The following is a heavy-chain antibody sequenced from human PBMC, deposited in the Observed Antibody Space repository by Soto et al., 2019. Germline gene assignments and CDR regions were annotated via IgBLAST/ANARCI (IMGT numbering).Heavy chain of an antibody. CDR2: LYTEGTT. CDR1: GLTVSHNY. CDR3: AKSIGNPRNDAFDI. V-gene: IGHV3-53*01. Sequence: GGSLRLSCVASGLTVSHNYMAWVRQAPEMGLEWVSILYTEGTTYYADSVKGRFTISRDNSKNTLYLQMNSLRAEDTAVYYCAKSIGNPRNDAFDIWGQGTVVTVSS. J-gene: IGHJ3*02.